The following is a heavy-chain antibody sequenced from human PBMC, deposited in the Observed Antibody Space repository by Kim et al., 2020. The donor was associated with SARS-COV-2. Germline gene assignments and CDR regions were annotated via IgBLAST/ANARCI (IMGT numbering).Heavy chain of an antibody. Sequence: SETLSLTCTVSGYSISSGYYWGWIRQPPGKGLEWIGSIYHSGSTYYNPSLKSRVTISVDTSKNQFSLKLSSVTAADTAVYYCASGSGGIVGAINFDYWGQGTLVTVSS. J-gene: IGHJ4*02. V-gene: IGHV4-38-2*02. D-gene: IGHD1-26*01. CDR1: GYSISSGYY. CDR2: IYHSGST. CDR3: ASGSGGIVGAINFDY.